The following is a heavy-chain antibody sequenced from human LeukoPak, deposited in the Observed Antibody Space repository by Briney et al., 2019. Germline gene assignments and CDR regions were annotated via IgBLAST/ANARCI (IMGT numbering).Heavy chain of an antibody. V-gene: IGHV3-30*14. Sequence: PGGSLRLSCAASGFTFSSYAMHWVRQAPGKGLEWVAVISYDGSNKYYADSVKGRFTISRDNSKNTLYLQMSSLRAEDTAVYYCARGSPPPQWGQGTLDTVSS. CDR1: GFTFSSYA. CDR2: ISYDGSNK. D-gene: IGHD6-19*01. CDR3: ARGSPPPQ. J-gene: IGHJ1*01.